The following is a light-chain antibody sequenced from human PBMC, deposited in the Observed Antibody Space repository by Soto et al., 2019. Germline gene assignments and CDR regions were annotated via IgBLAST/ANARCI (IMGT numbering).Light chain of an antibody. V-gene: IGLV1-40*01. CDR3: QSYDSSLRGWV. Sequence: QSVLTQPPSVSGAPGQRVTISCTGSSSNIGAGYDVHWYQQLPGTAPKLLIYGNSNRPSGVPDRFSGSKSGTSASLAITGLEAEDGADYYCQSYDSSLRGWVFGGGTKLTAL. J-gene: IGLJ3*02. CDR1: SSNIGAGYD. CDR2: GNS.